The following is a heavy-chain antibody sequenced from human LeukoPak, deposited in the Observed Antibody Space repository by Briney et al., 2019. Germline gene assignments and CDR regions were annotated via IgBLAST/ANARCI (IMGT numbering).Heavy chain of an antibody. CDR2: ISYDGSNK. Sequence: AGKSLRLSCAASGFSFSSYAMHWVRQAPGKGLEWVAVISYDGSNKYYADSVKGRFTVSRDNSKNTVYLQMNSLRPEDTALYYCARALIVATGGIDYWGQGTLVTVSS. D-gene: IGHD5-12*01. CDR1: GFSFSSYA. V-gene: IGHV3-30-3*01. CDR3: ARALIVATGGIDY. J-gene: IGHJ4*02.